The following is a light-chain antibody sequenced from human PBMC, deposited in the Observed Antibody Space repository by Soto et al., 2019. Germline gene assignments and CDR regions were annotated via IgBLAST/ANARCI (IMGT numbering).Light chain of an antibody. CDR1: SSDVGGYNY. CDR3: SSYTRSSTWV. J-gene: IGLJ3*02. V-gene: IGLV2-14*01. Sequence: QSALTQPASVSGSPGQSITISCTGTSSDVGGYNYVSWYQQHPGKAPKLMIYEVSNRLSGVSTRFSGSKSGNTASLTISGLQAEDGADYYCSSYTRSSTWVFGGGTKVTVL. CDR2: EVS.